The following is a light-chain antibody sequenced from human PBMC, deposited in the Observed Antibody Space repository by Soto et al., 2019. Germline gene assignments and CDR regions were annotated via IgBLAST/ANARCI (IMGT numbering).Light chain of an antibody. V-gene: IGKV4-1*01. J-gene: IGKJ1*01. CDR3: QHYFSTPRT. CDR1: QSVLYNSNNKNY. Sequence: DIVMTQSPDSLAVSLGERATINCKSSQSVLYNSNNKNYLAWYQKKPGQPPKLLIYWASTRESGVPDRFSGSGSGTDFTLTISSLQAEDVAVYYCQHYFSTPRTFGQGTKVEIK. CDR2: WAS.